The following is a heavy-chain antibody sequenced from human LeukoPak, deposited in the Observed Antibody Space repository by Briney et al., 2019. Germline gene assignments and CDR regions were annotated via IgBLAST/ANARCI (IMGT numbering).Heavy chain of an antibody. CDR1: GGSISSYY. J-gene: IGHJ6*03. V-gene: IGHV4-59*01. CDR3: ARGDVVVPAAMPHYYYYYMDV. Sequence: SETLSLTCTVSGGSISSYYWSWIRQPPGKGLEWIGYIYYSGSTNYNPSLKSRVTISVDTSKNQFSLKLSSVTAADTAVYYCARGDVVVPAAMPHYYYYYMDVWGKGTTVTVSS. D-gene: IGHD2-2*01. CDR2: IYYSGST.